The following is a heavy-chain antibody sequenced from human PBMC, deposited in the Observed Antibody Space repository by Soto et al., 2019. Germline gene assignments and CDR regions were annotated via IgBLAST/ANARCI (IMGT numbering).Heavy chain of an antibody. CDR3: ARGHLAVVPVASWYFYMDV. CDR2: INAGNGNT. Sequence: GASVKVSCKAPGYTFTNYAVHWVRQAPGQRLEWMGWINAGNGNTRYSQKFQGRVTITRDTSARTAYMELSSLRSEDTAVYYCARGHLAVVPVASWYFYMDVWGKGTTVTLSS. V-gene: IGHV1-3*01. D-gene: IGHD2-2*01. CDR1: GYTFTNYA. J-gene: IGHJ6*03.